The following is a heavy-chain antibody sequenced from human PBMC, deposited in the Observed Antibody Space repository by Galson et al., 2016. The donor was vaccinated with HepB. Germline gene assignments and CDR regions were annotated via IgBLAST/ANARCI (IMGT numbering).Heavy chain of an antibody. V-gene: IGHV1-58*01. D-gene: IGHD3-3*01. J-gene: IGHJ4*02. Sequence: SVKVSCKASGVTFTSSAVQWVRQARGQRLEWMGWIVVGSGNTNYAQKFQERVTITRDMSTSTAYMELSSLRSEDTAVYYCAGEEWLLSGVLDYWGQGTLVTVST. CDR3: AGEEWLLSGVLDY. CDR1: GVTFTSSA. CDR2: IVVGSGNT.